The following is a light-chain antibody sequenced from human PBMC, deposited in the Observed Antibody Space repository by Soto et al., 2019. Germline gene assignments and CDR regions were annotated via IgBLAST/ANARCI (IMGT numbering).Light chain of an antibody. CDR2: DVS. V-gene: IGLV2-14*03. CDR3: SSYTSSNTQV. J-gene: IGLJ2*01. Sequence: QSALTQPASVSGSPGQSITVSCIGTSSDIGGYNYVSWYQQHPGKAPKLMIHDVSNRPSGVSDRFSGSKSDNTASLTISGLQVDDEAYYYCSSYTSSNTQVFGGGTKLTVL. CDR1: SSDIGGYNY.